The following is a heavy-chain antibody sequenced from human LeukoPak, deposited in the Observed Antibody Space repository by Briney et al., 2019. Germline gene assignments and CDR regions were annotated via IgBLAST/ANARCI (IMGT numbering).Heavy chain of an antibody. V-gene: IGHV4-39*01. Sequence: SETLSLTCTVSGASITNVSHYWAWIRQPPGKGLEWIGSIFHSGTTYYTPSLKSRVIISVDKSKNQFSLNLRSVTAADTAVYHCLTGLSYYNKEVYPYWGQGTLVTVSS. CDR3: LTGLSYYNKEVYPY. CDR1: GASITNVSHY. CDR2: IFHSGTT. J-gene: IGHJ4*02. D-gene: IGHD3-22*01.